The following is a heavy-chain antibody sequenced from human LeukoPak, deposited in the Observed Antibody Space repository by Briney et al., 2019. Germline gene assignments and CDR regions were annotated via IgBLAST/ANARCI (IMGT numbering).Heavy chain of an antibody. Sequence: GESLKISCKGSGYSFTSYWISWVRQMPGKGLEWMGRIDPSDSYTNYSPSFQGHVTISADKSISTAYLQWSSLEASDTAMYYCARHTPGLWFGDNDAFDIWGQGTMVTVSS. V-gene: IGHV5-10-1*01. J-gene: IGHJ3*02. CDR3: ARHTPGLWFGDNDAFDI. D-gene: IGHD3-10*01. CDR1: GYSFTSYW. CDR2: IDPSDSYT.